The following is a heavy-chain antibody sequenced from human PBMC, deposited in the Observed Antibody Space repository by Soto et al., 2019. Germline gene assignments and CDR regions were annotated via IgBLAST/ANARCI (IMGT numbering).Heavy chain of an antibody. Sequence: GGSLRLSCTASGFTFSSYAMSWVRQAPGKGLEWVSAISGSGGSTYYADSVKGRFTISRDNSQNTLYLQMNSLRAEDTAVYYCAKDLNPDYYGSGSTDLFDYWGQGTLVTVSS. V-gene: IGHV3-23*01. CDR3: AKDLNPDYYGSGSTDLFDY. CDR1: GFTFSSYA. D-gene: IGHD3-10*01. CDR2: ISGSGGST. J-gene: IGHJ4*02.